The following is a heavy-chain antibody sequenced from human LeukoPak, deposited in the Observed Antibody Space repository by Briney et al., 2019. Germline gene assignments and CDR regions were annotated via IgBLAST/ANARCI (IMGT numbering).Heavy chain of an antibody. CDR1: GGSISSYY. Sequence: SQTLSLTCTVSGGSISSYYWSWIRQPPGKGLGGIGYIYTSGSTNYNPSLKSRVTISVDTSKNQFSLKLSSVTAADTAVYYCARRTIVVVPAALIKHDAFDIWGQGTMVTVSS. J-gene: IGHJ3*02. D-gene: IGHD2-2*01. CDR3: ARRTIVVVPAALIKHDAFDI. V-gene: IGHV4-4*09. CDR2: IYTSGST.